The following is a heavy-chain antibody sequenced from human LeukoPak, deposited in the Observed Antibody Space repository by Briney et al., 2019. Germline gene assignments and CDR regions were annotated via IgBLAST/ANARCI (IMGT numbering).Heavy chain of an antibody. J-gene: IGHJ5*02. CDR3: ATVTTPTGS. D-gene: IGHD4-11*01. Sequence: PGGSLRLSCAASGFTVSRTYMTWVRQAPGKGLEWVSYISSSSSTIYYADSVKGRFTISRDNAKNSLYLQMNSLRDEDTAVYYCATVTTPTGSWGQGTLVTVSS. V-gene: IGHV3-48*02. CDR2: ISSSSSTI. CDR1: GFTVSRTY.